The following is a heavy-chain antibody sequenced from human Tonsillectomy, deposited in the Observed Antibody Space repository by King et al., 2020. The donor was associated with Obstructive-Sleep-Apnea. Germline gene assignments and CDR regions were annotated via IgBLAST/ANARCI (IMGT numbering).Heavy chain of an antibody. J-gene: IGHJ6*02. V-gene: IGHV1-69*01. CDR3: ARGRYSNSPSGSYYYAMDV. CDR1: GGSFSTYA. D-gene: IGHD6-6*01. Sequence: VQLVESGAEVKKPGSSVKVSCTASGGSFSTYAISWVRQAPGQGLEWMGGIIPIFGTASNAQKFQGRVTITADESTSTAYMEVSSLRSEDTAVYYCARGRYSNSPSGSYYYAMDVWGQGTTVTVAS. CDR2: IIPIFGTA.